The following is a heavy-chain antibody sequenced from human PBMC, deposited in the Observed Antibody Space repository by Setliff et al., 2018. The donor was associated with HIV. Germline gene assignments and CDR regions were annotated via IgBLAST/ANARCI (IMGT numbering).Heavy chain of an antibody. CDR2: INHSGST. V-gene: IGHV4-34*01. CDR1: GGSFSGYY. J-gene: IGHJ4*02. Sequence: SETLSLTCAVYGGSFSGYYWSWIRQPPGKGLEWIGEINHSGSTNYNPSLKSRVTISVDTSKNKFSLKLSSVTAADTAVYYCARHRGSSSGGPGEIDYWGQGTLVTVSS. D-gene: IGHD3-10*01. CDR3: ARHRGSSSGGPGEIDY.